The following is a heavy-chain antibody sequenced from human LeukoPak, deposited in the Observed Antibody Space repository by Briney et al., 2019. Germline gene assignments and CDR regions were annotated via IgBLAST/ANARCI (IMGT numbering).Heavy chain of an antibody. CDR3: ASLGCGGDCYSNYFDY. D-gene: IGHD2-21*02. V-gene: IGHV1-2*02. CDR2: INPNSGGT. J-gene: IGHJ4*02. Sequence: ASVKVSCKASGYTFTGYYMHWVRQAPGQGVEWMGWINPNSGGTNYAQKFQGRVTMTRDTSISTAYMGLSRLRSDDTAVYYCASLGCGGDCYSNYFDYWGQGTLVTVSS. CDR1: GYTFTGYY.